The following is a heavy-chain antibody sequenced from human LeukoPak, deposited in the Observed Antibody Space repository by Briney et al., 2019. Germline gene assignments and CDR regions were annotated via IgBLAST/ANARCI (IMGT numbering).Heavy chain of an antibody. CDR2: INPNSGGT. CDR1: GYTFTGYY. CDR3: ARAVVGATYNPFDY. D-gene: IGHD1-26*01. Sequence: ASVKVSCKASGYTFTGYYMHWVRQAPGQGLEWMGWINPNSGGTNYAQKFQGWVTMTRDTSISTAYMELSRLRSDDTAVYYCARAVVGATYNPFDYWGQGTPVTVSS. J-gene: IGHJ4*02. V-gene: IGHV1-2*04.